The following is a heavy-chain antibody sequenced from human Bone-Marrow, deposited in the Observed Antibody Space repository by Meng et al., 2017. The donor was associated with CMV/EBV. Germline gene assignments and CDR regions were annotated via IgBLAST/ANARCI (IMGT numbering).Heavy chain of an antibody. CDR3: ARGGGYDFLN. D-gene: IGHD3-3*01. Sequence: SCAISGDDVSTDSAAWNWIRQSPSRGLEWLGRTYYRSQWKTDYAVSVKSRMTIKSDTSKNQFSLKLSSVTAADTAVYYCARGGGYDFLNWGQGTLVTVSS. V-gene: IGHV6-1*01. J-gene: IGHJ4*02. CDR2: TYYRSQWKT. CDR1: GDDVSTDSAA.